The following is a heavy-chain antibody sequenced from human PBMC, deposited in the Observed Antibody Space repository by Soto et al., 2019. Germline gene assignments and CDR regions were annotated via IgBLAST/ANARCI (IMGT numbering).Heavy chain of an antibody. J-gene: IGHJ4*02. CDR3: AKGRGGSGSLTPRVDF. CDR1: GFTFNNYA. V-gene: IGHV3-23*01. Sequence: EVQLLESGGGLVQPGGSLRLSCAASGFTFNNYAMTWVRQAPGKRLEWVSAISGGGDTTSYADSVKGRFTVSRDGSKNTLYLQMSSLRAEDTALYYCAKGRGGSGSLTPRVDFWGQGTLVTVSS. CDR2: ISGGGDTT. D-gene: IGHD3-10*01.